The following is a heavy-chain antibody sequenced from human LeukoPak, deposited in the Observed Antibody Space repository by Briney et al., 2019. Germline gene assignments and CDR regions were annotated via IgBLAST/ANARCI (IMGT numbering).Heavy chain of an antibody. CDR1: GFTFSNYW. CDR3: ARTLRGGGALDY. Sequence: LAGGPLRLSCAASGFTFSNYWLNWVRQAPGKGLEWVANIKEDGSEKYYVDSVKGRFTISRDNAKNSLFLQMNSLRAEDTAVYYCARTLRGGGALDYWGQGTLVTVSS. CDR2: IKEDGSEK. V-gene: IGHV3-7*03. J-gene: IGHJ4*02. D-gene: IGHD3-16*01.